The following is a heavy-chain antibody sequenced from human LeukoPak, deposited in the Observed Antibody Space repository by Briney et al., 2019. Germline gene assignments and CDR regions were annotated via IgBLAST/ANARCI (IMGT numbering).Heavy chain of an antibody. CDR1: GFTVSSNS. CDR3: ARRAGAYSHPYDF. J-gene: IGHJ4*02. Sequence: GGSLRLSCTVSGFTVSSNSMSWVRQAPGKGLEWVSFIYSDNTHYSDSVKGRFTISRDNSKNTLYLQMNSLRAEDTAVYYCARRAGAYSHPYDFWGQGTLVTVSS. D-gene: IGHD4/OR15-4a*01. V-gene: IGHV3-53*01. CDR2: IYSDNT.